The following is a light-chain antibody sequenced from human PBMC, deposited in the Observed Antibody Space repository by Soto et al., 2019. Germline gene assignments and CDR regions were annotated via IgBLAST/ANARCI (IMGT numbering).Light chain of an antibody. Sequence: DIQLTQSPSFLSASVADRVTITCRASQGIASYLAWYQQKPGKAPKLLIYAASTLQSGVPSRFSGGGSGTEFTLTISSLQPEDFAVYYCQQRSNWYTFGQGTKVEIK. CDR1: QGIASY. CDR3: QQRSNWYT. J-gene: IGKJ2*01. V-gene: IGKV1-9*01. CDR2: AAS.